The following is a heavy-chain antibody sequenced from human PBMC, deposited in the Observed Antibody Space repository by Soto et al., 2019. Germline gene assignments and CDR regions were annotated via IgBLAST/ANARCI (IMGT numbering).Heavy chain of an antibody. CDR1: GGAISSGDYY. J-gene: IGHJ4*02. V-gene: IGHV4-30-4*01. Sequence: QVQLQESGPGLVKPSQTLSLTCTVSGGAISSGDYYWSWIRQPPGKGLEWIGYIYYSGSTYYNLSLTSRVTISADTSKIQFSLKRSSVTAADTAVYYCARVGGFGATTIDYWGQGTLVTVSS. CDR3: ARVGGFGATTIDY. D-gene: IGHD3-10*01. CDR2: IYYSGST.